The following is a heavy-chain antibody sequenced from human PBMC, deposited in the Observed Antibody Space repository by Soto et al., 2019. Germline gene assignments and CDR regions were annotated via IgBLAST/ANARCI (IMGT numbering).Heavy chain of an antibody. V-gene: IGHV1-8*01. D-gene: IGHD3-22*01. CDR3: AKDGGYYYDSSGYEDAFDI. CDR2: MNPNSGNT. CDR1: GYTFTSYD. Sequence: ASVKVSCKASGYTFTSYDINWVRQATGQGLEWMGWMNPNSGNTGYAQKFQGRVTMTRNTSISTAYMELSSLRSEDTAVYYCAKDGGYYYDSSGYEDAFDIWGQGTMVTVSS. J-gene: IGHJ3*02.